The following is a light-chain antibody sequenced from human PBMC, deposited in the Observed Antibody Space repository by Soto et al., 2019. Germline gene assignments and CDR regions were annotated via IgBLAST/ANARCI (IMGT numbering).Light chain of an antibody. J-gene: IGLJ3*02. CDR3: HSYDSSAHWV. Sequence: NFMLTQPHSVSDSPGKTVTISCTRSSGSIASNYVQWYQRRPGSAPTTVIYEDNQRPSGVPDRFSGSIDSSSNSASLTISGLRTEDEADYYCHSYDSSAHWVFGGGTKLTVL. CDR2: EDN. CDR1: SGSIASNY. V-gene: IGLV6-57*04.